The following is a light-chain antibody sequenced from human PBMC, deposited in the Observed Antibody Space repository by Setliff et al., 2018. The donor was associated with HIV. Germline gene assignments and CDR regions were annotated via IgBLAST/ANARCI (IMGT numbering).Light chain of an antibody. V-gene: IGLV1-40*01. J-gene: IGLJ1*01. CDR3: QSYDKSLSGAAV. CDR1: SSSIGAGFD. Sequence: QSVLTQPPSVSGAPRQRVTMSCTGSSSSIGAGFDVHWYQHLPGRAPKLLIYENTNRPSGVPDRFSGSQSGTSASLAITGLRAEDEGDYYCQSYDKSLSGAAVFGTGTKV. CDR2: ENT.